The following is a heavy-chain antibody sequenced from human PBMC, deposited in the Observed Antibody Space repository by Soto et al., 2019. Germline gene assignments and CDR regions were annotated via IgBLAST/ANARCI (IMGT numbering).Heavy chain of an antibody. CDR1: GDTFGRFT. CDR2: IKPISDIT. Sequence: SVKVSCKASGDTFGRFTINWVRQAPGQGLEWMGGIKPISDITNYAQRFQGRVTFTADASTSTVYLELSSLRSEDTAMYYCARDPSTINQLIGVWFDPWGQATLVTVSS. J-gene: IGHJ5*02. V-gene: IGHV1-69*13. CDR3: ARDPSTINQLIGVWFDP. D-gene: IGHD4-4*01.